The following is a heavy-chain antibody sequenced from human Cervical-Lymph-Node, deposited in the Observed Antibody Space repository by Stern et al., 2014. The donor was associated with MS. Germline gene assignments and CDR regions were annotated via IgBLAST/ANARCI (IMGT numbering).Heavy chain of an antibody. D-gene: IGHD2-21*02. CDR1: GGSISSGDYY. V-gene: IGHV4-30-4*01. Sequence: VQLQESGPGLVKPSQTLSLTCTVSGGSISSGDYYWSWIRQPPGTGLEWIGYIYYSGSTYYNPSLKSRVTISVDTSKNQFSLKLSSVTAADTAVYYCARELLGDEGAFDIWGQGTMVTVSS. J-gene: IGHJ3*02. CDR2: IYYSGST. CDR3: ARELLGDEGAFDI.